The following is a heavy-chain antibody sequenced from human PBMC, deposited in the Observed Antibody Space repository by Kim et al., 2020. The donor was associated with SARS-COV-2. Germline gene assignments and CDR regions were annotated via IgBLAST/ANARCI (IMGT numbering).Heavy chain of an antibody. D-gene: IGHD3-9*01. V-gene: IGHV4-4*02. CDR1: GGSISSSNC. CDR2: MCHSGST. Sequence: SETLSLTCAVSGGSISSSNCWRWVRQPPGKGLEWIGEMCHSGSTNYNPSLTSRVTISADESKNQFSLKLTSVTAAGTAVYYCASAISRTVDYWGQGILVTASS. J-gene: IGHJ4*02. CDR3: ASAISRTVDY.